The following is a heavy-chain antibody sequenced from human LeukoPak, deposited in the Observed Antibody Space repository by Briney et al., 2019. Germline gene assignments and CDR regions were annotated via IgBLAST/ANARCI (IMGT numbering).Heavy chain of an antibody. CDR2: ITSSSNYI. D-gene: IGHD1-26*01. CDR3: AKDLRGSHDY. CDR1: GFTFSSFS. J-gene: IGHJ4*02. Sequence: GGSLRLSCAASGFTFSSFSMNWVRQAPGKGLEWVSSITSSSNYIYYASSVRGRFTISRDNAKNSLYLQMNSLRAEDTAVYYCAKDLRGSHDYWGQGTLVTVSA. V-gene: IGHV3-21*01.